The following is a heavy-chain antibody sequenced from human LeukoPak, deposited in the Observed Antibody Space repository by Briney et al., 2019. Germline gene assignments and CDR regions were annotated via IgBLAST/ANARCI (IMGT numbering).Heavy chain of an antibody. CDR3: ARSVVVPDALDY. Sequence: ASVKVSCKASGYTFTNYAMNWVRQAPGQGLEWMGWINTNTGNPTYAQGFTGRFVFPLDTSVNTAFLQISSLKAEDTAVYHCARSVVVPDALDYWGQGTLVTVSS. CDR2: INTNTGNP. D-gene: IGHD2-2*01. V-gene: IGHV7-4-1*02. CDR1: GYTFTNYA. J-gene: IGHJ4*02.